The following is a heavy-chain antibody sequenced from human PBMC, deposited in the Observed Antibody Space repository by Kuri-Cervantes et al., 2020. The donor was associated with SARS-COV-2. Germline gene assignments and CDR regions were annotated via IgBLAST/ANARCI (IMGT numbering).Heavy chain of an antibody. CDR1: GYIFTSYW. CDR2: TDPSDSET. D-gene: IGHD3-16*01. CDR3: ATRYGHSFAYGY. J-gene: IGHJ4*02. Sequence: GGSLRLSCKGSGYIFTSYWISWVRQMPGKGLEWMGRTDPSDSETNYSPSFEGHVTMSVDKSINTAYLQWSSLKASDTAMYYCATRYGHSFAYGYWGQGSLVTVSS. V-gene: IGHV5-10-1*01.